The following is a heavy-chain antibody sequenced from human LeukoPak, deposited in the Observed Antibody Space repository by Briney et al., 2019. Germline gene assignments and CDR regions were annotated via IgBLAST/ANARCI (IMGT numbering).Heavy chain of an antibody. D-gene: IGHD4-17*01. Sequence: ASVKVSCKASGYTFTGYYMHWVRQAPGQGLEWMRWINPNSGGTNYAQKFQGRVTMTRDTSISTAYMELSRLRSDGTAVYYCAREEPLRGYFDYWGQGTLVTVSS. CDR2: INPNSGGT. V-gene: IGHV1-2*02. CDR3: AREEPLRGYFDY. J-gene: IGHJ4*02. CDR1: GYTFTGYY.